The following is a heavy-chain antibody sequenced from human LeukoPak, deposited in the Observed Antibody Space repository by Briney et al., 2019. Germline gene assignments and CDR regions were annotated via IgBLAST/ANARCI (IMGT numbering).Heavy chain of an antibody. V-gene: IGHV4-34*01. J-gene: IGHJ4*02. D-gene: IGHD2-2*01. CDR3: ARDGDVVVPAAMPLDY. CDR2: INHSGST. Sequence: SETLSLTCAVYGGSFSGYYWSWIRQPPGKGLEWIGEINHSGSTNYNPSLKSRVTISVDTSKNQFSLKLSSVTAADTAVYYCARDGDVVVPAAMPLDYWGQGTLVTVSS. CDR1: GGSFSGYY.